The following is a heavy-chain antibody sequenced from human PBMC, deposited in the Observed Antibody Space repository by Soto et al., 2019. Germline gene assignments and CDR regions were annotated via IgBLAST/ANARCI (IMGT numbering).Heavy chain of an antibody. CDR1: GGSFSSYA. D-gene: IGHD3-3*01. J-gene: IGHJ5*02. V-gene: IGHV1-69*01. CDR2: IIPILGTA. Sequence: SVPVSCKASGGSFSSYAISRLRQAPGQGLERLGGIIPILGTANYAKTFEGRVTITADDSTSTANSELSSLRSEDTAVYHGARVHLSVAAIFECTSQWLERWFDPWGQGTLVTVSS. CDR3: ARVHLSVAAIFECTSQWLERWFDP.